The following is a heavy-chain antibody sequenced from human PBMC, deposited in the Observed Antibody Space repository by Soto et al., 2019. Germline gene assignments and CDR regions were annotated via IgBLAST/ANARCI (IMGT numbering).Heavy chain of an antibody. CDR1: GGTFSSYT. D-gene: IGHD6-19*01. CDR2: IIPILGIA. CDR3: ARAAVAGTAGAY. J-gene: IGHJ4*02. Sequence: QVQLVQSGAEVKKPGSSVKVSCKASGGTFSSYTISWVRQAPGQGLEWMGRIIPILGIANYAQKFQGRVTITADKPTSTDYMERSSLRSEDTAVYYCARAAVAGTAGAYWGQGTLVTVSS. V-gene: IGHV1-69*02.